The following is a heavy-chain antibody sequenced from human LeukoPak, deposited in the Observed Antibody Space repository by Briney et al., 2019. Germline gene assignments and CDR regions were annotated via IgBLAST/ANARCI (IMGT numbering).Heavy chain of an antibody. CDR3: ARGQFQRDY. Sequence: PSETLSLTCTVSGVSISSYYWNWIRQPPGKGLEWIGEINHSGRTKYNPSLKSRVTISVDTSKNQFSLILSSVTAADTAVYYCARGQFQRDYWGQGTLVTVSS. D-gene: IGHD5-24*01. CDR2: INHSGRT. V-gene: IGHV4-34*01. J-gene: IGHJ4*02. CDR1: GVSISSYY.